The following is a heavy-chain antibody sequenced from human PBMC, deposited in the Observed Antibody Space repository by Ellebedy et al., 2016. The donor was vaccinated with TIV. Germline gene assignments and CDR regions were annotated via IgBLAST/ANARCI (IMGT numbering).Heavy chain of an antibody. D-gene: IGHD4-23*01. J-gene: IGHJ6*02. CDR1: GFTVSSNY. Sequence: GESLKISCAASGFTVSSNYMTWVRQAPGRGLEWVSTIYSSGGTYYAGSVKGRFTISRDNSKNTLYVQMNSLRAEDTAVYYCARGIIRWHGMDVWGQGTTVTVSS. V-gene: IGHV3-66*01. CDR2: IYSSGGT. CDR3: ARGIIRWHGMDV.